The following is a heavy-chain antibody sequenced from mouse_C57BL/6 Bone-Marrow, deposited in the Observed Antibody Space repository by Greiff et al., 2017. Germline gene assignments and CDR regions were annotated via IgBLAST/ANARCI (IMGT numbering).Heavy chain of an antibody. J-gene: IGHJ3*01. D-gene: IGHD1-1*01. CDR1: GFTFSSYC. CDR3: ARPSSSCSWFAY. V-gene: IGHV5-6*02. Sequence: EVMLVEPGGDLVKPGGSLKLSCAASGFTFSSYCMSWVRQTPDKRLEWVATIISGGSYTYYPDSVKGRFTISRDDAKNTLYLQMSSLKSEDTAMYYCARPSSSCSWFAYWGQGTLVTVSA. CDR2: IISGGSYT.